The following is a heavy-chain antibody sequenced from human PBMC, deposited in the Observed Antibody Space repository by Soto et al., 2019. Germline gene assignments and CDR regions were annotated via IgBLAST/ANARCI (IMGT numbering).Heavy chain of an antibody. V-gene: IGHV4-39*01. Sequence: QLQLQESGPGLVKPSETLSLTCTVSGGSFSSSSYYWGWIRQPPGKGLEWIGSVYFSGSTYYNPSLKSRVTISMDTSKNQFSLRLNSVTAADTAVYYCARRHRRGGYATRFDPWGQGTLVTVSS. D-gene: IGHD5-12*01. CDR3: ARRHRRGGYATRFDP. CDR2: VYFSGST. J-gene: IGHJ5*02. CDR1: GGSFSSSSYY.